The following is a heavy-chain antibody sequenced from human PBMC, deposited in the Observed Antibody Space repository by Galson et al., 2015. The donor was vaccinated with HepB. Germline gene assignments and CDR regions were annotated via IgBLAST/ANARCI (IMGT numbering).Heavy chain of an antibody. CDR3: ARLAWDSGTYYTHFDY. J-gene: IGHJ4*02. CDR2: IYYSGRT. D-gene: IGHD3-10*01. Sequence: ETLSLTCTVSGGSISSYYWTWIRQPPGKGLEWIGNIYYSGRTNYNPSLKSRVTISIDTSKNQFSLKLRSVTAADTAVYHCARLAWDSGTYYTHFDYWGQGTLVTVSS. CDR1: GGSISSYY. V-gene: IGHV4-59*08.